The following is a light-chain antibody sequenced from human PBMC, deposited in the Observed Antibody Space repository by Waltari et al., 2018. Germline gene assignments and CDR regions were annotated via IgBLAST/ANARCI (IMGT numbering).Light chain of an antibody. CDR1: QSVGRA. V-gene: IGKV3-20*01. CDR2: DAS. CDR3: QRYVRLPVT. J-gene: IGKJ1*01. Sequence: EIVLTLPRGTLTLSPGEGATRSCRASQSVGRALAWYQQKPGQAPRLLIYDASSRATGVSDKFSGSGSGTDFSLTISRVGPEDFAVYFCQRYVRLPVTFGQGTKVEVK.